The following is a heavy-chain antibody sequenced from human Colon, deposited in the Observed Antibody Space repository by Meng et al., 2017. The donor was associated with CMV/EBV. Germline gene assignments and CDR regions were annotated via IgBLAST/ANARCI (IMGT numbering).Heavy chain of an antibody. D-gene: IGHD5/OR15-5a*01. CDR3: AREWSTRGMDV. J-gene: IGHJ6*02. CDR2: ISGSGGTR. Sequence: GGSLRLSCTASGFSFSNYVMTWVRQAPGKGLEWVSGISGSGGTRDYGDSVKGRFTISRDNSKNTLYLQMNSLRAEDTAVYYCAREWSTRGMDVWGQGTTVTVSS. CDR1: GFSFSNYV. V-gene: IGHV3-23*01.